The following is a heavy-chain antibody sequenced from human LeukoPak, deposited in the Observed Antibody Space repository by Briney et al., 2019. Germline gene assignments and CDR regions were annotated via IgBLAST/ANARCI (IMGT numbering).Heavy chain of an antibody. J-gene: IGHJ5*02. CDR2: IYYSGST. CDR1: GGSISSGDYY. D-gene: IGHD5-18*01. V-gene: IGHV4-30-4*08. CDR3: ARGGSERWIQLWFHWFDP. Sequence: PSETLSLTCTVSGGSISSGDYYWSWIRQPPGKGLEWIGYIYYSGSTYYNPSLKSRVTISVDTSKNQFSLKLSSVTAADTAVYYCARGGSERWIQLWFHWFDPWAQGTLVRVSS.